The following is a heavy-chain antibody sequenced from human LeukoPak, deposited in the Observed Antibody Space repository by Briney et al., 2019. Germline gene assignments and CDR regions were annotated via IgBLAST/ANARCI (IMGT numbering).Heavy chain of an antibody. V-gene: IGHV3-23*01. D-gene: IGHD3-10*01. CDR1: GFTFSSYA. CDR2: ISGSGGST. CDR3: AKLKEFDAFDI. Sequence: GGSLRLSCAASGFTFSSYAMSWVRQAPGKGQEWVSAISGSGGSTYYADSVKGRFTISRDNSKNTLYLHMNSLRAVDTAVYYCAKLKEFDAFDIWGQGTMVTVSS. J-gene: IGHJ3*02.